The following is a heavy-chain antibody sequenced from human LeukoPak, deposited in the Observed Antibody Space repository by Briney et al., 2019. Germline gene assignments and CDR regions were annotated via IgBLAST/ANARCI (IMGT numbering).Heavy chain of an antibody. CDR1: GYSFTSYW. D-gene: IGHD2-2*01. J-gene: IGHJ5*02. Sequence: GESLKISCKGSGYSFTSYWIGWVRQMPGKGLEWMGIIYPGDSDTRYSPSFQGQVTISADKSISTAYLQWSSLKASDTAMYYCARRYCSSTSCYLWFDPWGQGTLVTVSS. CDR3: ARRYCSSTSCYLWFDP. V-gene: IGHV5-51*01. CDR2: IYPGDSDT.